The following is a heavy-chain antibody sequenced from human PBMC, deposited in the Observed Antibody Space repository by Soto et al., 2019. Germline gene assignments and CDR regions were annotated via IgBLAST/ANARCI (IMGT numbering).Heavy chain of an antibody. CDR2: IFSNDEK. D-gene: IGHD6-6*01. Sequence: KSGPTLVNPTETLTLTCTVSGFSLSNARMGVSWIRQPPGKALEWLAHIFSNDEKSYSTSLKSRLTISKDTSKSQVVLTMPNMDPVDTATYYCARSFGRIAAREWFDPWGQGTLVTVSS. V-gene: IGHV2-26*01. CDR1: GFSLSNARMG. J-gene: IGHJ5*02. CDR3: ARSFGRIAAREWFDP.